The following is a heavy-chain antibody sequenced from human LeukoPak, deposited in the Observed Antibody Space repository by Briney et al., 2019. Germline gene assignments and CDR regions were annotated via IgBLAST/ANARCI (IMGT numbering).Heavy chain of an antibody. V-gene: IGHV3-23*01. CDR1: GFTFSSYA. Sequence: PGGSLRLSCAASGFTFSSYAMSWVRQAPGKGLEWVSGTIENGVDTYYADSVKGRFTISRDDAKNSLYLQMNSLRAEDTAVYYCAREPTPYYGMDVWGQGTTVTVSS. CDR3: AREPTPYYGMDV. J-gene: IGHJ6*02. D-gene: IGHD1-14*01. CDR2: TIENGVDT.